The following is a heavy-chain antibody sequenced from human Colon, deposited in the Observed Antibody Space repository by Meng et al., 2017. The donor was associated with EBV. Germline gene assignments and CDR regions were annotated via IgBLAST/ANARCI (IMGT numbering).Heavy chain of an antibody. J-gene: IGHJ4*02. CDR1: GGSVSSGGYY. V-gene: IGHV4-31*03. D-gene: IGHD6-19*01. CDR2: IYYSGST. Sequence: QVQLQEAGPGWVKPSQTLSLTCTVSGGSVSSGGYYWTWIRQHPGKGLEWFGHIYYSGSTFYNPSLKRRVIISIDTSKNQFSLNLRSVTAADTAVYYCARVSSGWDYFDYWGQGTLVTVSS. CDR3: ARVSSGWDYFDY.